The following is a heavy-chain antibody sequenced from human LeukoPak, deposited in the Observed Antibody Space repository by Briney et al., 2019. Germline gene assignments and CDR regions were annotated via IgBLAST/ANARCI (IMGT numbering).Heavy chain of an antibody. CDR2: ISSSSSYI. CDR1: GFTFSSYS. V-gene: IGHV3-21*01. CDR3: ARGPTDRFDY. Sequence: GGSLRLSCAASGFTFSSYSMNWVRQAPGKGLEWVSSISSSSSYIYYADLVKGRFTISRDNAKNSLYLQMNSLRAEDTAVYYCARGPTDRFDYWGQGTLVTVSS. J-gene: IGHJ4*02. D-gene: IGHD1-14*01.